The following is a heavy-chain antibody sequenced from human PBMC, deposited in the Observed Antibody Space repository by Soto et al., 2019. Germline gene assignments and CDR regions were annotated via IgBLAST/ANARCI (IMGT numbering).Heavy chain of an antibody. CDR2: IKSDGSSI. V-gene: IGHV3-74*01. D-gene: IGHD3-10*01. J-gene: IGHJ4*02. CDR1: GFTLSSYA. Sequence: GGSLRLSCAASGFTLSSYAMTWVRQAPGKGLVWVSRIKSDGSSISYADSVKGRFTISRDNARNTLYLQMNSLRAEDTAVYYCARGGFSGSGSYIQGDYWGQGTLVTVSS. CDR3: ARGGFSGSGSYIQGDY.